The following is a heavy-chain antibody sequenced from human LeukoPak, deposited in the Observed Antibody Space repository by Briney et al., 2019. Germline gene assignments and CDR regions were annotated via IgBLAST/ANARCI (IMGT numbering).Heavy chain of an antibody. V-gene: IGHV3-23*01. CDR3: AKGVNYFVLEY. Sequence: GGSLRLSCAASGFTFSTHAVSWVRQAPGKGLEWVSALSPSGGITYYADSVKGRFTISRDNSKSTLYLQMNSLRAEGTAVYYCAKGVNYFVLEYWGQGTLVTISS. J-gene: IGHJ4*02. CDR1: GFTFSTHA. D-gene: IGHD3-10*02. CDR2: LSPSGGIT.